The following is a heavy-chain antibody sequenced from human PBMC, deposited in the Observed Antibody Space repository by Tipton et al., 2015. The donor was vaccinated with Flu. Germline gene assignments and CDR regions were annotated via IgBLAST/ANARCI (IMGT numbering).Heavy chain of an antibody. D-gene: IGHD3-10*01. J-gene: IGHJ4*02. V-gene: IGHV4-38-2*02. CDR2: INHSGNT. CDR1: GYSIRSGYY. Sequence: TLSLTCAVSGYSIRSGYYWGWIRQPPGRGLEWIGNINHSGNTYHNPSLKSRVAISLDTFKNQFSLRLTSVTAADTAVYYCARDGFPFYWGQGTLVTVSS. CDR3: ARDGFPFY.